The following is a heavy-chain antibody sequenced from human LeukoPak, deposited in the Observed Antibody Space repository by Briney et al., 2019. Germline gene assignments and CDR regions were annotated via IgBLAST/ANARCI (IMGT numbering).Heavy chain of an antibody. J-gene: IGHJ5*02. D-gene: IGHD6-13*01. CDR1: GASVSGSNYY. CDR3: ARGLPYSSSWYPWFDP. Sequence: PSETLSLTCAVSGASVSGSNYYWGWIRQPPGKGLEWIGNIYSSGSTYYNASLQSRVTISIDTSKNQFSLRLNSVTAADTAMYYCARGLPYSSSWYPWFDPWGQGTLVTVSS. CDR2: IYSSGST. V-gene: IGHV4-39*07.